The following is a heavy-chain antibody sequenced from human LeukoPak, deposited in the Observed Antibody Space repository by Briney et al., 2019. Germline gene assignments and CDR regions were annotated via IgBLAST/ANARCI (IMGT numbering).Heavy chain of an antibody. V-gene: IGHV1-2*02. CDR2: INPNSGGT. CDR1: GYTFTGYY. Sequence: AASVKVSCKASGYTFTGYYMHWVRQAPGQGLEWMGWINPNSGGTNYAQKFQGRVTMTRDTSISTAYMELSRLRSDDTAVYYCARTYYYGPGSYYSWGQGTLVTVSS. CDR3: ARTYYYGPGSYYS. J-gene: IGHJ5*02. D-gene: IGHD3-10*01.